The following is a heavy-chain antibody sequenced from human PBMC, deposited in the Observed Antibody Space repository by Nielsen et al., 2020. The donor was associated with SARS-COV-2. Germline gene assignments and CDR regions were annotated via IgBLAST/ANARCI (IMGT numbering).Heavy chain of an antibody. CDR3: ATPNSGSYYGYFDY. CDR1: GLIFSSYA. J-gene: IGHJ4*02. CDR2: ISYDGSNK. Sequence: GESLKISCAASGLIFSSYAMHWVRQAPGKGLEWVAVISYDGSNKYYADSVKGRFTISRDNSKNTLYLQMNSLRAEDTAVYYCATPNSGSYYGYFDYWSQGTRVTVSS. V-gene: IGHV3-30-3*01. D-gene: IGHD1-26*01.